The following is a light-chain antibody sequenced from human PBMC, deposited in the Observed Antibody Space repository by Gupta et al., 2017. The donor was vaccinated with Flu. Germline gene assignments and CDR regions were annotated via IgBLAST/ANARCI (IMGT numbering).Light chain of an antibody. CDR1: QSVSTK. CDR3: QQYDNWPPTT. Sequence: ETIMTQSPATLSVSPGERVTLSCRASQSVSTKLAWYQQKPGQAPRLLIYGASYRATGIPARFSGSGSGTEFSLTISSLQSEDFAVYYCQQYDNWPPTTFGQGTRLEIK. J-gene: IGKJ5*01. CDR2: GAS. V-gene: IGKV3-15*01.